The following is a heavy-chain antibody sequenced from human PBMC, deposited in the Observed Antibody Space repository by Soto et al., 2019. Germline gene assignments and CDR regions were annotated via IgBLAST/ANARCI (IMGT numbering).Heavy chain of an antibody. CDR1: GFTFSTYA. D-gene: IGHD2-8*01. CDR3: AGRYCTNGVCYTNYYYYIDV. V-gene: IGHV3-23*01. CDR2: ITTSGGNT. J-gene: IGHJ6*03. Sequence: RGSLRLSCAASGFTFSTYAMSWVRQAPGKGLEWVSTITTSGGNTYYADSVQGRFTISRDNSKNTLYLQMNSLRAEDTAVYYCAGRYCTNGVCYTNYYYYIDVWGKGTTVTVSS.